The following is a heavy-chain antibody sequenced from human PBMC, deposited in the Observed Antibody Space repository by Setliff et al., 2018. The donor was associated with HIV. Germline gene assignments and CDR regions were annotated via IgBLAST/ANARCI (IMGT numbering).Heavy chain of an antibody. D-gene: IGHD3-3*01. CDR1: GGSLTNYY. Sequence: PSETLSLTCALYGGSLTNYYWTWIRKSPGKGLEWIGEIVDSGATTSNPSLKSRVTILLDTSKKQFSLRLNSVTAADTGVYYCAKVVVRSRFLEWSPSRDYSYYYMDVWGKGTTVTVSS. J-gene: IGHJ6*03. CDR3: AKVVVRSRFLEWSPSRDYSYYYMDV. CDR2: IVDSGAT. V-gene: IGHV4-34*12.